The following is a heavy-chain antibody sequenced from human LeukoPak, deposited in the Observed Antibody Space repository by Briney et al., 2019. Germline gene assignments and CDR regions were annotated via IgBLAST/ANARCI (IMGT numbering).Heavy chain of an antibody. CDR2: IYTGGTT. Sequence: GGSLRLSCAASGFPVSSQYMSWVRQAPGKGLEWVSVIYTGGTTHYADSVKGRFTISRDNAKNTLYLQMNSLRAEDTAVYYCARRKVVSAYYYGMDVWGQGTTVTVSS. J-gene: IGHJ6*02. D-gene: IGHD2-2*01. V-gene: IGHV3-66*01. CDR3: ARRKVVSAYYYGMDV. CDR1: GFPVSSQY.